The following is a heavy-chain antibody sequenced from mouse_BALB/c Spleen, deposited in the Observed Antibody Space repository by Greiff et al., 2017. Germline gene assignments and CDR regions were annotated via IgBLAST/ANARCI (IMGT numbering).Heavy chain of an antibody. J-gene: IGHJ3*01. CDR3: ARAELGQSFAY. V-gene: IGHV5-4*02. D-gene: IGHD4-1*01. CDR1: GFTFSDYY. Sequence: EVMLVESGGGLVKPGGSLKLSCAASGFTFSDYYMYWVRQTPGKRLEWVATISDGGSYTYYPDSVKGRFTISIDNAKNNLYLQMSSLKSEDTAMYYCARAELGQSFAYWGQGTLVTVAA. CDR2: ISDGGSYT.